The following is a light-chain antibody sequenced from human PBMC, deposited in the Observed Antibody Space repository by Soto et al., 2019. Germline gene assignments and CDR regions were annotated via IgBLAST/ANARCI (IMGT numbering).Light chain of an antibody. Sequence: AVQMTQSPSSLSASVGDRVTITCRASQGVGNDLAWYQQRPGKAPNLLIFHASTLQSGVPSRFSGSGSGTDFTLTISGLQPEDSATYYCLQDNYNPLTFGGGTKV. CDR2: HAS. CDR3: LQDNYNPLT. J-gene: IGKJ4*01. CDR1: QGVGND. V-gene: IGKV1-6*01.